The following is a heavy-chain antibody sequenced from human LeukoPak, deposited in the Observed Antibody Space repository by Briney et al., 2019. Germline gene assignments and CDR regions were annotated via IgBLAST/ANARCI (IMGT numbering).Heavy chain of an antibody. V-gene: IGHV3-30*18. J-gene: IGHJ3*02. Sequence: GGSLRLSCAASGFTFSSYGMHWVRQAPGKGLEWVAVISYDGSNKYYADSVKGRFTISRDNSKNTLHLQMNSLRAEDTAVYYCAKTSIVGALGAFDIWGQGTMVTVSS. CDR2: ISYDGSNK. D-gene: IGHD1-26*01. CDR3: AKTSIVGALGAFDI. CDR1: GFTFSSYG.